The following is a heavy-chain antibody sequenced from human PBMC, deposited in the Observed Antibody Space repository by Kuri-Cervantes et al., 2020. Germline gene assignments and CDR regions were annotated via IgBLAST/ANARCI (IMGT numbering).Heavy chain of an antibody. D-gene: IGHD2-15*01. CDR1: GFTFSSYA. Sequence: GESLKISCAASGFTFSSYAMSWVRQAPGKGLEWVSYIGSSGSTIYYADSVKGRFTISRDNAKNSLYLQMSSLRAEDTAVYYCAKETAATTDYWGQGTLVTVSS. J-gene: IGHJ4*02. V-gene: IGHV3-48*04. CDR2: IGSSGSTI. CDR3: AKETAATTDY.